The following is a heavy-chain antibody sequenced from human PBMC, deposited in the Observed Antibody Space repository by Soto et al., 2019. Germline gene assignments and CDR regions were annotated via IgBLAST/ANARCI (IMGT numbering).Heavy chain of an antibody. CDR3: ARMGQWRVPGDYYYGMDV. J-gene: IGHJ6*02. V-gene: IGHV3-53*01. D-gene: IGHD6-19*01. CDR2: IYTGGGT. CDR1: GLTVSSNY. Sequence: EVQLVESGGGLIQPGGSLRLSCAASGLTVSSNYMNWVRQAPGKGLEWVSLIYTGGGTYYADSVKGRFTVSRDNSNTTLYLQMNSLRAEDTAVYYCARMGQWRVPGDYYYGMDVWGQGTSVTVSS.